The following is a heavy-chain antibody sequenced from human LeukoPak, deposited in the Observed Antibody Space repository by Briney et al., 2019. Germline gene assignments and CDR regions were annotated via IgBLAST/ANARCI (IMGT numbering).Heavy chain of an antibody. Sequence: SETLSLTCTVSGGSISSYYWRWIRQPPGQGLEWIGYVDYRGNTNYNPSLKSRVTISIDTSKSLFSLKLNSVTAADTAVYYCARVEVGAANRQWYGMDVWGQGTTVTVSS. D-gene: IGHD2-15*01. CDR3: ARVEVGAANRQWYGMDV. CDR2: VDYRGNT. CDR1: GGSISSYY. V-gene: IGHV4-59*01. J-gene: IGHJ6*02.